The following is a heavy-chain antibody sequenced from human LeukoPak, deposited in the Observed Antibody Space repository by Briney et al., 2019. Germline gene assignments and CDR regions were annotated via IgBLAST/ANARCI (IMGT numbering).Heavy chain of an antibody. D-gene: IGHD5-24*01. CDR3: ARDPPEMARSKLRFDP. CDR1: GYTFTGYY. CDR2: INPNSGGT. Sequence: ASVKVSCKASGYTFTGYYMHWVRQAPGQGLEWMGWINPNSGGTNYAQKFQGRVTMIRDTSISTAYMELSRLRSDDTAVYYCARDPPEMARSKLRFDPWGQGTLVTVSS. J-gene: IGHJ5*02. V-gene: IGHV1-2*02.